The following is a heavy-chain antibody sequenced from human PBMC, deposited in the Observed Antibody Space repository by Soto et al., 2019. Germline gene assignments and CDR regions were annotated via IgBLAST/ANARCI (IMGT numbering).Heavy chain of an antibody. J-gene: IGHJ4*02. CDR3: ARASSSSSAADY. V-gene: IGHV4-31*03. CDR1: GESISSGGYY. D-gene: IGHD6-6*01. CDR2: IYDSESA. Sequence: QVQLQESGPGLVKASQTLSLICSVSGESISSGGYYWSWIRHHPGKGLEWIGYIYDSESAYYNPSLKSRVTITMDTSKNHFDMQLSSVTAADTAVYYCARASSSSSAADYWGQGTLITVSS.